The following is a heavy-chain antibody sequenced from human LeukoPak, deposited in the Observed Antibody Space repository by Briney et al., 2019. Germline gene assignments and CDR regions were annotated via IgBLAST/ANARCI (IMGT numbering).Heavy chain of an antibody. D-gene: IGHD2-15*01. CDR2: INAGNGNT. V-gene: IGHV1-3*03. CDR1: GYTFTSYA. J-gene: IGHJ4*02. CDR3: ARDGAAGIVGYFDY. Sequence: ASVKVSCKASGYTFTSYAMNWVRQAPGQGLEWMGWINAGNGNTKYSQEFQGRVTITRDTSASTAYMELSSLRSEDMAVYYCARDGAAGIVGYFDYWGQGTLVTVSS.